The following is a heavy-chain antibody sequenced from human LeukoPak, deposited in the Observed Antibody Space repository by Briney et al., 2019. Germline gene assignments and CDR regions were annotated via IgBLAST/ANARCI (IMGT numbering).Heavy chain of an antibody. J-gene: IGHJ4*02. D-gene: IGHD1-26*01. Sequence: SETLSLTCTVYGGSFSGYYWSWIRQPPGRGLEWIGEINHSGSINYNPSLKSRATILVDTSKNQFSLKLSSVTAADTAVYYCARARSGKWGFDYWGQGTLVTVSS. CDR2: INHSGSI. V-gene: IGHV4-34*01. CDR3: ARARSGKWGFDY. CDR1: GGSFSGYY.